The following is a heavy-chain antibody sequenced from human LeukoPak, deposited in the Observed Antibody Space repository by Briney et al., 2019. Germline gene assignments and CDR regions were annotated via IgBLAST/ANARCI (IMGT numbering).Heavy chain of an antibody. CDR2: IYTSGST. J-gene: IGHJ4*02. CDR1: GGSISSYY. V-gene: IGHV4-4*07. Sequence: SETLPLTCTVSGGSISSYYWSWIRQPAGKGLEWIGRIYTSGSTNYNPSLKSRVTMSVDTSKNQFSLKLSSVTAADTAVYYCARHYCTNGVCYGPFDYWGQGTLVTVSS. D-gene: IGHD2-8*01. CDR3: ARHYCTNGVCYGPFDY.